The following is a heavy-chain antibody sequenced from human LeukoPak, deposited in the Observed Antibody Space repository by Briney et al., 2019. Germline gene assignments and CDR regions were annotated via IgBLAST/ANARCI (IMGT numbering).Heavy chain of an antibody. J-gene: IGHJ4*02. CDR2: IYYSGST. V-gene: IGHV4-59*01. CDR1: GGSISSYY. D-gene: IGHD3-22*01. CDR3: AGNLVSGSFDY. Sequence: SETLSLTCTVSGGSISSYYWSWIRQPPGKGLEWIGYIYYSGSTNYNPSLKSRVTISVDTSKNQFSLKLSSVTAADTAVYYCAGNLVSGSFDYWGQGTLVTVSS.